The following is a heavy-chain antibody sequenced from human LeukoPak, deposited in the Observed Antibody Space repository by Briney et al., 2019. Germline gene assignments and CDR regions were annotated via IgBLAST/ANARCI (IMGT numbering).Heavy chain of an antibody. CDR2: IHTSGST. CDR1: GGSSSSYY. J-gene: IGHJ4*02. CDR3: ARGAPYSGGKYYFDY. V-gene: IGHV4-4*07. Sequence: SETLSLTCTVSGGSSSSYYWTWIRQAAGKGLEWIGRIHTSGSTKYNPSLNSRVTMSLDTSNNQFSLKLSSVTAADTAVYYCARGAPYSGGKYYFDYWGQGTQVTVSS. D-gene: IGHD2-15*01.